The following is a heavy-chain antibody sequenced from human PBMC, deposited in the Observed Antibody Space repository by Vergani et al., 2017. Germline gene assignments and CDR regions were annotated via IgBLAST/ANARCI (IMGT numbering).Heavy chain of an antibody. Sequence: QVQLVESGGGVVQPGRSLRLSCAASGFTFSSYAMHWVRQAPGKGLEWVAVISNDGSNKYYADSVKGRFTISRDNSKNTLYLQMNSLRAEDTAVYYCARVPAARPPPAYYFDYWGQGTLVTVSS. V-gene: IGHV3-30-3*01. CDR3: ARVPAARPPPAYYFDY. J-gene: IGHJ4*02. D-gene: IGHD6-6*01. CDR1: GFTFSSYA. CDR2: ISNDGSNK.